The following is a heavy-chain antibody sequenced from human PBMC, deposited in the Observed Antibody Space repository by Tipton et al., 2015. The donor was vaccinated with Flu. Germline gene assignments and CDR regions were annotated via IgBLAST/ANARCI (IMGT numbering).Heavy chain of an antibody. J-gene: IGHJ5*02. CDR1: GFSFSDYW. Sequence: SLRLSCAASGFSFSDYWMHWVRQAPGKGLEWVANINQDGSVNYYVDSVTGRFTISRDNARDSLYLQMNSLRAEDTAVYFCARDGPPYSPTSGWFDPWGQGTLVTVSS. CDR2: INQDGSVN. D-gene: IGHD1-26*01. CDR3: ARDGPPYSPTSGWFDP. V-gene: IGHV3-7*01.